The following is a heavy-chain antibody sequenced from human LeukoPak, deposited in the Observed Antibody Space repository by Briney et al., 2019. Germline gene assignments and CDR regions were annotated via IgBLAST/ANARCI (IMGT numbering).Heavy chain of an antibody. J-gene: IGHJ4*02. Sequence: ASETLSLTCAVYGGSFSGYYWSWIRQPPGKGLEWIGEINHSGSTNYNPSLKSRVTISVDTSKNQFSLKLSSVTAADTAVYYCATRDYDFWSGDVKFDYWGQGTLVTVSS. CDR1: GGSFSGYY. CDR2: INHSGST. V-gene: IGHV4-34*01. CDR3: ATRDYDFWSGDVKFDY. D-gene: IGHD3-3*01.